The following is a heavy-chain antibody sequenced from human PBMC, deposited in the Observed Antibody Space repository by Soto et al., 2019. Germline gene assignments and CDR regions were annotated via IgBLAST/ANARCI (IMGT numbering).Heavy chain of an antibody. CDR2: IIPIFGTA. V-gene: IGHV1-69*01. CDR3: ARDVRIWRGLGLDYCDPVRRLDY. D-gene: IGHD4-17*01. J-gene: IGHJ4*02. Sequence: QVQLVQSGAEVKKPGSSVKVSCKASGGTFSSYAISWVRQAPGQGLEWMGGIIPIFGTANYAQKFQGRVTITADESTSTAYMELSSLRSEDTAVYYCARDVRIWRGLGLDYCDPVRRLDYWGQGTLVTVSS. CDR1: GGTFSSYA.